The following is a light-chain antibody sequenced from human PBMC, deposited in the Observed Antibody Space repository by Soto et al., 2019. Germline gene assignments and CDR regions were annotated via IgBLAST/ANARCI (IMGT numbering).Light chain of an antibody. CDR1: QNMGTN. CDR3: QVYNREPPIT. V-gene: IGKV3-15*01. CDR2: AAS. Sequence: IVVTQSPATLSVSPGERATLSCRTSQNMGTNLSWYQHKPGQAPRLLIYAASTRATGVPARFSGSGSGTEFTLTISSLQPEDFAVYYCQVYNREPPITFGQGTRLEMK. J-gene: IGKJ5*01.